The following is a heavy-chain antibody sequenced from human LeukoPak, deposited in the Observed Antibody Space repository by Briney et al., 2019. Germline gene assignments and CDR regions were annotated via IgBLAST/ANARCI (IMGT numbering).Heavy chain of an antibody. V-gene: IGHV3-7*01. J-gene: IGHJ4*02. Sequence: GGSLRLSCAASRFTFSNYWMSWVRQAPGKGLEWVANIKQDGSEKYYVDSVKGRFTISRDNAKNSLYLQMNSLRAEDTAVYYCAIDWDYWGQGTLVTVSS. CDR1: RFTFSNYW. CDR3: AIDWDY. CDR2: IKQDGSEK.